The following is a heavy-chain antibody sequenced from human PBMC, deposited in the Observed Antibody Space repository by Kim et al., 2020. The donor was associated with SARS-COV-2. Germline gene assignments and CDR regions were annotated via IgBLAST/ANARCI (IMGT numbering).Heavy chain of an antibody. D-gene: IGHD3-22*01. Sequence: SETLSLTCAVYGGSFSGYYWSWIRQPPGKGLEWIGEINHSGSTNYNPSLKSRVTISVDTSKNQFSLKLSSVTAADTAVYYCARATAYRYQTYYYDSSGYYYQIWGQGTLVTVSS. CDR3: ARATAYRYQTYYYDSSGYYYQI. CDR1: GGSFSGYY. V-gene: IGHV4-34*01. CDR2: INHSGST. J-gene: IGHJ4*02.